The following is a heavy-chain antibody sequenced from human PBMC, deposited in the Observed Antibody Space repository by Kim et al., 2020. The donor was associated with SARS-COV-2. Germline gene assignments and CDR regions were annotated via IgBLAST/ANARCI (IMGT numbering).Heavy chain of an antibody. CDR3: AKDLAARRLVDV. J-gene: IGHJ6*02. CDR2: VGGGGDT. CDR1: GFTFINYA. V-gene: IGHV3-23*01. Sequence: GGSLRLSCVASGFTFINYAMSWVRQAPGKGLEWVSAVGGGGDTYYADSVKGRFIISRDNSKSTLYLQMSSLRAEDTAVYYCAKDLAARRLVDVWGQGTTVTVSS. D-gene: IGHD6-6*01.